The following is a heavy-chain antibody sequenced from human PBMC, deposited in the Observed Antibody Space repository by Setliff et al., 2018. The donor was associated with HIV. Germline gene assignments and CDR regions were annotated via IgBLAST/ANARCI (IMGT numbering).Heavy chain of an antibody. CDR1: GFTFSSYG. CDR2: IRYDGSNK. CDR3: ARGEPSILIEPAAFFDY. Sequence: GGSLRLSCAASGFTFSSYGMHWVRQAPGKGLEWVAFIRYDGSNKYYADSVKGRFTISRDNSKNTLHLQMNSLRAEDTAMYYCARGEPSILIEPAAFFDYWGQGTLVTVSS. J-gene: IGHJ4*02. V-gene: IGHV3-30*02. D-gene: IGHD2-2*01.